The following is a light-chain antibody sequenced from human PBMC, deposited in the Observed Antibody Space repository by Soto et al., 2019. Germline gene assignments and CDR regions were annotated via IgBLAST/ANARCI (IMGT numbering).Light chain of an antibody. Sequence: EIVLTQSPGTLSLSPGERATLSCRASQSVNSNFLAWYQQKPGQAPRLLFYGSSTRAAGVPDRFSGSGSGTDFTLTISSLEPEDFAVYYCQQYGRSPLLYTFGQGTKLGVK. CDR3: QQYGRSPLLYT. CDR1: QSVNSNF. V-gene: IGKV3-20*01. CDR2: GSS. J-gene: IGKJ2*01.